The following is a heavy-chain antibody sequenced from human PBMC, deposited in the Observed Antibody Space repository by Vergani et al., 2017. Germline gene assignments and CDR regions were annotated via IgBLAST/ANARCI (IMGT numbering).Heavy chain of an antibody. J-gene: IGHJ5*01. CDR2: MKSDGSIT. CDR3: ARARSIANGYMSNWLDS. CDR1: GFSFNSYW. D-gene: IGHD3-22*01. Sequence: DVHLAESGGGFFQPGGSLRLSCSASGFSFNSYWMHWVRQVPGKGLLWVSRMKSDGSITAYADSVKGRFTISRHNAPNTLYLQMNSRRVEDTGFYYCARARSIANGYMSNWLDSWGQGTLVTVSS. V-gene: IGHV3-74*03.